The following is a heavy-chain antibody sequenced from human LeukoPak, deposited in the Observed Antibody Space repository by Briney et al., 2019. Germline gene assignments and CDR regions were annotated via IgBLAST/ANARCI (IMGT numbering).Heavy chain of an antibody. D-gene: IGHD6-13*01. Sequence: GGSLRLSCAASGFTFSSYAMSWVRQAPGKGLEWVSAISGSGGSTYYADSVKGRFTISRDDAKNTLYLQMNSLRAEDTAVYYCVAATPHLDYWGQGTLVTVSS. CDR3: VAATPHLDY. V-gene: IGHV3-23*01. J-gene: IGHJ4*02. CDR1: GFTFSSYA. CDR2: ISGSGGST.